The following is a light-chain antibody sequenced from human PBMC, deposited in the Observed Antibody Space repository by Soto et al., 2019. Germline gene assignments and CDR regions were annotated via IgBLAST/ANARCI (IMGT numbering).Light chain of an antibody. CDR2: GAS. J-gene: IGKJ4*01. CDR1: HGISKS. CDR3: QSDDNRP. V-gene: IGKV1-33*01. Sequence: DIQMTQSPSSLSASVGERVTITCQASHGISKSLNWCQQKPGKATKLLIYGASNLETGVTARFRGSGSGTEFTLTISILQPKDIAAYYCQSDDNRPVGGVTKVEIK.